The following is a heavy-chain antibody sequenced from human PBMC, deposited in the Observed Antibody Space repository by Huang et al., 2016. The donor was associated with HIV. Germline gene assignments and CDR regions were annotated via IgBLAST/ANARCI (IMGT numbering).Heavy chain of an antibody. CDR2: IYSDDRT. CDR1: GFTVSSKY. CDR3: AAQWELRGGVDF. J-gene: IGHJ4*02. D-gene: IGHD1-26*01. Sequence: EVQLVESGGGLIQPGGSLRQSCAASGFTVSSKYMSWVRQAPGKGLEWVSVIYSDDRTDIAESVKGRFTISRDNSKNTLYLQMNSLRAEDTAVYYCAAQWELRGGVDFWGQGTLVTVSS. V-gene: IGHV3-53*01.